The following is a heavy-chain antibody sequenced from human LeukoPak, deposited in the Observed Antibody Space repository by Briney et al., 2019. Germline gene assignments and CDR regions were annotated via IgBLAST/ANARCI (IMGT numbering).Heavy chain of an antibody. CDR3: ARHYYDSSGYLRSFDH. CDR1: GTSISGYY. D-gene: IGHD3-22*01. Sequence: PSETLSLTCIVSGTSISGYYWSWIRRPPGKGLEWIGYIYNSGSTNYNPSLKSRVSISVDTSKNQISLRLSSVTAADTAVYYCARHYYDSSGYLRSFDHWGQGTLVTVSS. V-gene: IGHV4-59*08. CDR2: IYNSGST. J-gene: IGHJ4*02.